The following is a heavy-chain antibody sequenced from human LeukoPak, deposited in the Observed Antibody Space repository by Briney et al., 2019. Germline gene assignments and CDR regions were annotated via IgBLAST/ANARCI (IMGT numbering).Heavy chain of an antibody. Sequence: TSETLSLTCTVSGGSISSGGYYWSWIRQPPGKGLEWIGYIYHSGSTYYNPSLKSRVTISVDRSKNQFSLKLSSVTAADTAVYYCARMRKHSGGATGAFDIWGQGTMVTVSS. CDR1: GGSISSGGYY. V-gene: IGHV4-30-2*01. CDR2: IYHSGST. J-gene: IGHJ3*02. D-gene: IGHD6-19*01. CDR3: ARMRKHSGGATGAFDI.